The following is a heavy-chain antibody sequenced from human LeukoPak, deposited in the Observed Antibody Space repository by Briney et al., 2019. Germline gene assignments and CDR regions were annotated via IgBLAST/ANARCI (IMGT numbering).Heavy chain of an antibody. CDR1: GLTFSNYA. J-gene: IGHJ4*02. V-gene: IGHV3-23*01. CDR2: ISGRGGNT. D-gene: IGHD3-9*01. Sequence: PGGSLRLSCAASGLTFSNYALTWIRQAPGKGLEWVPSISGRGGNTYYADSVKGRFTISRDDSKNTLFLQMNSLRTEDTAVYYCAKAEGYDILTGLDYWGQGTLVTVSS. CDR3: AKAEGYDILTGLDY.